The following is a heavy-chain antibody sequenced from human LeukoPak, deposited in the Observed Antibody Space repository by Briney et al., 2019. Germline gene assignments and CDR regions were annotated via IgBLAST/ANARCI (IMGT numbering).Heavy chain of an antibody. CDR3: ARVGFYYDSSPSDY. D-gene: IGHD3-22*01. J-gene: IGHJ4*02. CDR1: GFTFSSYW. CDR2: IKQDGSEK. V-gene: IGHV3-7*01. Sequence: PGGSLRLSCAASGFTFSSYWMSWVRQAPGKGLEGVANIKQDGSEKYYVDSVKGRFTISRDNVKNSLYLQMNSLRAEDTAVYYCARVGFYYDSSPSDYWGQGTLVTVSS.